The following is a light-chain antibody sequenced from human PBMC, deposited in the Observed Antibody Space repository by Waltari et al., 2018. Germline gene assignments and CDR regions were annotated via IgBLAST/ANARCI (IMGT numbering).Light chain of an antibody. Sequence: VMPPSPLSLPVTPGEPASLSCTSSQSLLDNNVYNYLDWDLQKPGQSPQILIYLGSKRASGVPDRVSGSGSGTDFTLKISRVEAEDAGVYYCTEALQSVTFGQGTRLEIK. V-gene: IGKV2-28*01. CDR2: LGS. CDR1: QSLLDNNVYNY. CDR3: TEALQSVT. J-gene: IGKJ5*01.